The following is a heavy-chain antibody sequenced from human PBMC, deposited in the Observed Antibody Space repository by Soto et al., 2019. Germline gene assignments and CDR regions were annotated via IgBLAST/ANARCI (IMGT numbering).Heavy chain of an antibody. Sequence: SQTLSLTCAISGDSVFSNTAAWNWIRQSPSRGLEWLGRTYYRSKWYNDYAATVKSRIAINPDTSKNQFSLHLNSVTPDDTALYYCVRYVGFHFDHWGQGTQVTVYS. D-gene: IGHD2-21*01. V-gene: IGHV6-1*01. CDR2: TYYRSKWYN. CDR1: GDSVFSNTAA. J-gene: IGHJ4*02. CDR3: VRYVGFHFDH.